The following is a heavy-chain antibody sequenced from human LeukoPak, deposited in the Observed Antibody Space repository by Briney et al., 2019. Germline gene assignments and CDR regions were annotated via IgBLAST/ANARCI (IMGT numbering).Heavy chain of an antibody. D-gene: IGHD3-22*01. J-gene: IGHJ4*02. CDR2: ISHSGST. V-gene: IGHV4-34*01. CDR1: GGSFSGYY. CDR3: ARGRGYDSSGYDY. Sequence: PSETLSLTCAVYGGSFSGYYWSWIRQPPGKGLEWIGEISHSGSTNYNTSLKSRVTISVDTSKNQFSLKLSSVTAADTAVYYCARGRGYDSSGYDYWGQGTLVTVSS.